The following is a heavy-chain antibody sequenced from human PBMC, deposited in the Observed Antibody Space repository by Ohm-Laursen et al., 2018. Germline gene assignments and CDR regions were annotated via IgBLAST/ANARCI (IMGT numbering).Heavy chain of an antibody. D-gene: IGHD6-13*01. CDR1: GFTFSSYS. J-gene: IGHJ6*02. CDR2: ISFTSDP. V-gene: IGHV3-48*02. Sequence: GSLRLSCAASGFTFSSYSMNWVRQAPGKGLEWVSTISFTSDPYYAESLRGRFTVSRDNTRNSVYLQMNSLRDEDTGVYYCARGGSGWSRDVWGQGTTVIVSS. CDR3: ARGGSGWSRDV.